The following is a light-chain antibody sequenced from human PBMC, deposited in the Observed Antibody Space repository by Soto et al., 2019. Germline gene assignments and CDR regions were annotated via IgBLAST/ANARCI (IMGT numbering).Light chain of an antibody. CDR1: QGISSY. CDR3: QQYYSYPWT. J-gene: IGKJ1*01. V-gene: IGKV1-8*01. CDR2: AAS. Sequence: AIRMTQSPSSFSASTGDRVTITCRASQGISSYLAWYQQKPGKAPNLLIYAASTLQSGVLSRFSGSGSGTDFNLTISRLQSEDFVTYYCQQYYSYPWTFGQGTKVEIK.